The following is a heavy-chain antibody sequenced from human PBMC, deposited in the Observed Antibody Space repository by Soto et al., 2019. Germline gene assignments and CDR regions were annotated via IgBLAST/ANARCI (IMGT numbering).Heavy chain of an antibody. CDR2: INHSGST. CDR3: ASQLGYYGMDV. V-gene: IGHV4-34*01. CDR1: GGFFSGYY. D-gene: IGHD2-2*01. Sequence: SETLSVTCAVYGGFFSGYYWSWIRQPPGKGLEWIGEINHSGSTNYNPSLKSRVTISVDTSKNQFSLKLSSVTAADTAVYYCASQLGYYGMDVWGQGTTVTVS. J-gene: IGHJ6*02.